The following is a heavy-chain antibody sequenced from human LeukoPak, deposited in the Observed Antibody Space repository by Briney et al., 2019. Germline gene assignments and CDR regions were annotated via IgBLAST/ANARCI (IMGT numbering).Heavy chain of an antibody. CDR1: GYTFTNYY. V-gene: IGHV1-46*01. CDR2: INPGGGST. J-gene: IGHJ4*02. D-gene: IGHD6-6*01. Sequence: ASVKVSCKASGYTFTNYYLHWLRQAPGQGLEWMGIINPGGGSTNHAQNFQGRVSMTTDMSTTTVYMELRHLRSEDTALYYCARDIAPRPGPEYYFDSWGQGALVTVSS. CDR3: ARDIAPRPGPEYYFDS.